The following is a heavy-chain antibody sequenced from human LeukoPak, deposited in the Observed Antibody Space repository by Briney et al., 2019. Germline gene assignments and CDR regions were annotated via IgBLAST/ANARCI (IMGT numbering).Heavy chain of an antibody. Sequence: GGSLRLSCAASGFTFSSYSMSWVRQAPGKGLEWVSSISSGSGFIYYADSVKGRFTISRDNAKNSLYLQMNSLRAEDTAVYYCARVSSVTTTTQGAFDFWGQGTMVTVSS. V-gene: IGHV3-21*01. CDR1: GFTFSSYS. CDR3: ARVSSVTTTTQGAFDF. D-gene: IGHD4-17*01. CDR2: ISSGSGFI. J-gene: IGHJ3*01.